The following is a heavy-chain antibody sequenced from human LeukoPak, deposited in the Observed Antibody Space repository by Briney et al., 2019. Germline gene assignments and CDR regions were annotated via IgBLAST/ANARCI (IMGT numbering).Heavy chain of an antibody. D-gene: IGHD2-15*01. CDR1: GYTFTSYG. CDR3: ARDICSGGSCYIRGFDP. CDR2: ISAYNGNT. V-gene: IGHV1-18*01. Sequence: ASVKVSCKASGYTFTSYGISWVRQAPGQGLEWMGWISAYNGNTNYAQKLQGRVTMTTDTSTSTAYMELRSLRSDDTAVYHCARDICSGGSCYIRGFDPWGQGTLVTVSS. J-gene: IGHJ5*02.